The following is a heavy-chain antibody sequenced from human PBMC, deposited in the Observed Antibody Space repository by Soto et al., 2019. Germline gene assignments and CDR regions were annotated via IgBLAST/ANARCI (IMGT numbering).Heavy chain of an antibody. V-gene: IGHV3-23*01. CDR3: ARASHYYYYMDV. CDR2: ISGSGGST. CDR1: GFTFSSYA. J-gene: IGHJ6*03. D-gene: IGHD6-6*01. Sequence: GGSLRLSCAASGFTFSSYAMSWVRQAPGKGLEWVSAISGSGGSTYYADSVKGRFTISRDNPKNTLYLQMNSLRVEDTAVYYCARASHYYYYMDVWGKGTTVTVSS.